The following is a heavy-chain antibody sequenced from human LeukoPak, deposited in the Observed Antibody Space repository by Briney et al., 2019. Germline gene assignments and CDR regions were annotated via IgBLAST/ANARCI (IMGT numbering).Heavy chain of an antibody. J-gene: IGHJ4*02. V-gene: IGHV3-30*03. CDR1: GFTFSRHG. CDR3: ARDRAWNYFDY. CDR2: ISNDGSRK. Sequence: GGSLRLSCAPSGFTFSRHGMHWVRQAPGKGLEWVAIISNDGSRKYYAHSVEGRFTISRDNSKNTLYLQMDSLRAEDTAVYYCARDRAWNYFDYWGQGTLVTCSS. D-gene: IGHD3-3*01.